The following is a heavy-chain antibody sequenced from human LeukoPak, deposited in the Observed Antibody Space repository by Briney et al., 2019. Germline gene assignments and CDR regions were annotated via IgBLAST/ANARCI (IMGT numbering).Heavy chain of an antibody. CDR2: ISGSGGST. D-gene: IGHD3-10*01. J-gene: IGHJ5*02. CDR1: GFTFSSYG. Sequence: GGSLRLSCAASGFTFSSYGMSWVRQAPGKGLEWVSAISGSGGSTYYADSVKGRFTISRDNSKNTLYLQMNSLRAEDTAVYYCAKMRASMVRGVPATFNWFDPWGQGTLVTVSS. V-gene: IGHV3-23*01. CDR3: AKMRASMVRGVPATFNWFDP.